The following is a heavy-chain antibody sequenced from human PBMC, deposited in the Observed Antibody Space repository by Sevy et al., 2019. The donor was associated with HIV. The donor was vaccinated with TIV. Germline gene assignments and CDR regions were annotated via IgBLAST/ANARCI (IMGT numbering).Heavy chain of an antibody. CDR3: ARNPNYSDDSSCSVHDAFDI. CDR2: ISYDGTIK. V-gene: IGHV3-30-3*01. Sequence: GGSLRLSCAASGFTFSRYAMHWVRQAPGKGLEWVTIISYDGTIKYYAESVKGRFTISRDNSKNTLYLQMNSLSTDDTAVYYCARNPNYSDDSSCSVHDAFDIWGQGTTVTVSS. J-gene: IGHJ3*02. CDR1: GFTFSRYA. D-gene: IGHD3-22*01.